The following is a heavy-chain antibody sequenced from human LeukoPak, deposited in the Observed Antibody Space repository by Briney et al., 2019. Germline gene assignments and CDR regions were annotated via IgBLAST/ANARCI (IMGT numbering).Heavy chain of an antibody. D-gene: IGHD7-27*01. CDR3: ARLSNWDRDPFDY. V-gene: IGHV5-51*01. J-gene: IGHJ4*02. CDR2: IYPGDSDT. Sequence: GESLKISCKVSGYIFTYYWIGWVRQMPGKGLEWMGIIYPGDSDTRYSPSFQGQVTISADKSISTAYLQWSSLKASDTAMYYCARLSNWDRDPFDYWGQGTLVTVSS. CDR1: GYIFTYYW.